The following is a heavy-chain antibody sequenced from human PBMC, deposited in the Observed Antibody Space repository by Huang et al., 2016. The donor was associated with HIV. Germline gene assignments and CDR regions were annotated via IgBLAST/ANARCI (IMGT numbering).Heavy chain of an antibody. CDR2: INSDGISK. V-gene: IGHV3-74*01. J-gene: IGHJ4*02. CDR1: GFSISSYL. Sequence: EVQLVESGGGLVQPGGSLRLSCAASGFSISSYLMNWVRQAPGKGGVGVSQINSDGISKSYADSVKGRFTSSRDNAKNTLYLQMNSLRAEDTAVYYCARDPRIQSWLNFFDYWGPGTLVSVSS. D-gene: IGHD3-22*01. CDR3: ARDPRIQSWLNFFDY.